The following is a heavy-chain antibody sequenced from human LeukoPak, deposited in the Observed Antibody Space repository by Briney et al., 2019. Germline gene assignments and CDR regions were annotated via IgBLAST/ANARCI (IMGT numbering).Heavy chain of an antibody. D-gene: IGHD3-22*01. J-gene: IGHJ4*02. V-gene: IGHV3-23*01. CDR1: GFTFSSYA. Sequence: GGSLRLSCAASGFTFSSYAMSWVRQAPGKGLEWASAISGSGGSTYYADSVKGRFTISRDNSKNTLYLQMNSLRAEDTAVYYCAKAPPYYYDSSGYYTDYWGQGTLVTVSS. CDR2: ISGSGGST. CDR3: AKAPPYYYDSSGYYTDY.